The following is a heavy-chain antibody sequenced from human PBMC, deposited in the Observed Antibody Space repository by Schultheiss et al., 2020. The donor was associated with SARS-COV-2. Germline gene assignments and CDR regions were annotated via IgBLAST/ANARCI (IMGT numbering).Heavy chain of an antibody. CDR2: IYSGGST. Sequence: GGSLRLSCAASGFTVSSNYMSWVRQAPGKGLEWVSVIYSGGSTYYADSVKGRFTISRDNSKNTLYLQMNSLRAEDTAVYYCAKGPYDFWSGSTVFAFDIWGQGTMVTVSS. CDR1: GFTVSSNY. V-gene: IGHV3-53*01. D-gene: IGHD3-3*01. CDR3: AKGPYDFWSGSTVFAFDI. J-gene: IGHJ3*02.